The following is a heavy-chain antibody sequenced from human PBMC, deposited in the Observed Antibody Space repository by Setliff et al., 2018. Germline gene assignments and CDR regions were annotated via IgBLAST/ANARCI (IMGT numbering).Heavy chain of an antibody. CDR3: AKLHSTSSGWTTDYSYYMDV. V-gene: IGHV4-59*08. CDR1: GGSISSYY. J-gene: IGHJ6*03. Sequence: PSETLSLTCTVSGGSISSYYWSWIRQPPGKGLEWIGYIYYSGSTNYNPSLKSRVTISVDTSKNTLFLQINNVRADDTAVYYCAKLHSTSSGWTTDYSYYMDVWGKGTTVTVSS. D-gene: IGHD6-19*01. CDR2: IYYSGST.